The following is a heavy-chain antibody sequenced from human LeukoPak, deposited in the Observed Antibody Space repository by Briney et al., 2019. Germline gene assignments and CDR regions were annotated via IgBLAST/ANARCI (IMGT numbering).Heavy chain of an antibody. J-gene: IGHJ4*02. CDR1: AGNCISYA. CDR3: ARELGYGGNSFDY. D-gene: IGHD4-23*01. V-gene: IGHV1-69*01. CDR2: IIPIFGTA. Sequence: GSAAKVTCKASAGNCISYASSWVRQAPAQELEWMGGIIPIFGTANYAQKFQGRVTITADESTSTAYMEQSSLRSEDTAVYYCARELGYGGNSFDYWGQGTLVTVSS.